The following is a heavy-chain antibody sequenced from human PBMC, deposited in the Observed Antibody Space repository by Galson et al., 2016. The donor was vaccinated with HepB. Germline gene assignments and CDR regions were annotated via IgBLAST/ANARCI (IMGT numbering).Heavy chain of an antibody. J-gene: IGHJ6*02. CDR1: GGSFSGYY. Sequence: SETLSLTCAVYGGSFSGYYWSWIRQPPGKGLEWIGEINHSGSAKYNPSLKSRVTISVDTSKNQFSLNLNSVTAADTAVYYCASLMYYDFWSGPNYGMDVWGQGTTVTVSS. CDR2: INHSGSA. CDR3: ASLMYYDFWSGPNYGMDV. V-gene: IGHV4-34*01. D-gene: IGHD3-3*01.